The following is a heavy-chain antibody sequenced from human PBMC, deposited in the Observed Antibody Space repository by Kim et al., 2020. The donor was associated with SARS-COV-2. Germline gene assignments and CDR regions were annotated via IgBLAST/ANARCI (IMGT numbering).Heavy chain of an antibody. CDR3: ARGGAYYDSSGLLGPVGMDV. Sequence: ASVKVSCKASGYTFTSYYMHWVRQAPGQGLEWMGIINPSGGSTSYAQKFQGRVTMTRDTSTSTVYMELSSLRSEDTAVYYCARGGAYYDSSGLLGPVGMDVWGQGTTVTVSS. CDR1: GYTFTSYY. CDR2: INPSGGST. V-gene: IGHV1-46*01. D-gene: IGHD3-22*01. J-gene: IGHJ6*02.